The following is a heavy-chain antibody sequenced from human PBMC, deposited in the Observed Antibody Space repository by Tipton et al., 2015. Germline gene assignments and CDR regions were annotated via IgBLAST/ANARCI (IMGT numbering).Heavy chain of an antibody. Sequence: TLSLTCEVNGASFSAFYWTRLRQSPGKGLEWIGEISQSGSTNYNPSLKSRVTISVDTSKNQFSLKLSSVTAADTAVYYCARSYYYDSSGYPLFDYWGQGTLVTVSS. J-gene: IGHJ4*02. D-gene: IGHD3-22*01. CDR1: GASFSAFY. V-gene: IGHV4-34*09. CDR3: ARSYYYDSSGYPLFDY. CDR2: ISQSGST.